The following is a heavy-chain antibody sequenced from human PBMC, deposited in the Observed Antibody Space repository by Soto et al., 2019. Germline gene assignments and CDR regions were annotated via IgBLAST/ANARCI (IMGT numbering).Heavy chain of an antibody. Sequence: SETLSLTCTVSGGSISSGGYYWSWIRQHPGKGLEWIGYIYYSGSTYYNPSLKSRVTISVDTSKNQFSLKLSSVTAADTAVYYCARGETYHYDSSGYFWLDPWGQGTMVTVYS. CDR1: GGSISSGGYY. D-gene: IGHD3-22*01. CDR3: ARGETYHYDSSGYFWLDP. J-gene: IGHJ5*02. V-gene: IGHV4-31*03. CDR2: IYYSGST.